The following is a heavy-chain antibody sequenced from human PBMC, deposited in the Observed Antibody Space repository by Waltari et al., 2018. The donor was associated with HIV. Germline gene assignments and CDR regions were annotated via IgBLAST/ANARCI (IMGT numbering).Heavy chain of an antibody. CDR1: GGSFSGYY. D-gene: IGHD5-12*01. V-gene: IGHV4-34*01. Sequence: QVQLQQWGAGLLTPSEPLSLTCAVYGGSFSGYYWSWIRQPPGKGLEWIGEINHSGRTNYNPSLKSRVTISADTSKNQFSLKVNSVTAADTAVYYCARGEEGYSGYDLSWFDTWGQGTLVTVSS. CDR2: INHSGRT. CDR3: ARGEEGYSGYDLSWFDT. J-gene: IGHJ5*02.